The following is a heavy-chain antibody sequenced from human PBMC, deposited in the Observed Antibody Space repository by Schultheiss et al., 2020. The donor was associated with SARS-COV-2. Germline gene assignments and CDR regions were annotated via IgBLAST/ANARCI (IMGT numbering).Heavy chain of an antibody. Sequence: GESLKISCAASGFTFSSYSMNWVRQAPGKGLEWVSSISSSSSYIYYADSVKGRFTISRDNAKNSLYLQMNSLRAEDTAVYYCAKDDCSGGTCYPDYWGQGTLVTVSS. J-gene: IGHJ4*02. CDR2: ISSSSSYI. V-gene: IGHV3-21*04. D-gene: IGHD2-15*01. CDR1: GFTFSSYS. CDR3: AKDDCSGGTCYPDY.